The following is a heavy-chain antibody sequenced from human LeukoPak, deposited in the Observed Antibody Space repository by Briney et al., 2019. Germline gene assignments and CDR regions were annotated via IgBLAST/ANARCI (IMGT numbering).Heavy chain of an antibody. CDR3: ARAGVAARYHYYYMDV. CDR1: GGTFSSYA. D-gene: IGHD6-6*01. V-gene: IGHV1-69*13. Sequence: ASVKVSCKASGGTFSSYAISWVRQAPGQGLEWMGGIIPIFGTANYAQKFQGRVTITADESTSTAYMELSSLRSEDTAVYYCARAGVAARYHYYYMDVWGKGTTVTVSS. CDR2: IIPIFGTA. J-gene: IGHJ6*03.